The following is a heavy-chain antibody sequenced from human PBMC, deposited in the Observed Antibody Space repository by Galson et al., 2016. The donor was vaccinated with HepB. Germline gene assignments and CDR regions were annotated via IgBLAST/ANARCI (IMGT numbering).Heavy chain of an antibody. CDR2: ISVSGDNT. J-gene: IGHJ6*02. Sequence: SLRLSCAASGFTFSSYAMNWVRQAPGKGLEWVSTISVSGDNTYYSDSVKGRFTISRDSSKNTLYLQMNSLRAEDTAVYYCAKDLDVWGQGTTVTVSS. CDR3: AKDLDV. V-gene: IGHV3-23*01. CDR1: GFTFSSYA.